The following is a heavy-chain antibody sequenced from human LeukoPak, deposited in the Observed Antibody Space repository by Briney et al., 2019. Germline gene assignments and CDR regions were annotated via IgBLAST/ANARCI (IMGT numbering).Heavy chain of an antibody. CDR1: GYIFTAYY. CDR3: TRIGDGYPY. Sequence: ASVKVSCKACGYIFTAYYLHWVRQAPGQGLDGMGWIKANSGDTNYARKFQGRVTMTRDTSISTVYMELSRLTSDDTAVYYCTRIGDGYPYWGQGTLVTVSS. CDR2: IKANSGDT. J-gene: IGHJ4*02. D-gene: IGHD5-24*01. V-gene: IGHV1-2*02.